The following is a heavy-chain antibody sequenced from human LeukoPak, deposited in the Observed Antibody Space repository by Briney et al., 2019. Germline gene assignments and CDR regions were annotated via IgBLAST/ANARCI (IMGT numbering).Heavy chain of an antibody. CDR2: ISYDGSNK. CDR1: GFTLSSYA. J-gene: IGHJ3*02. CDR3: ARSKEGAFDI. Sequence: HPGGSLRLSCAASGFTLSSYAMHWVRQAPGKGLEWVAVISYDGSNKYYADSVKGRFTISRDNSKNTLYLQMNSLRAEDTAVYYCARSKEGAFDIWGQGTMVTVSS. V-gene: IGHV3-30*04.